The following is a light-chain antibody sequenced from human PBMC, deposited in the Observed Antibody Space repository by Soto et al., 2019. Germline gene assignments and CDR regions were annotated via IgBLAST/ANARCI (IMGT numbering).Light chain of an antibody. Sequence: ETVLTQSPDTLSVSPGDRATLSCRASQTVGNSLAWYQQKPGQAPSLLLHSASTRATGVPVRFSGSGFGTEFTLTISSLQSEDSAIYYCQQYNTWPRTFGQGTKVEVK. V-gene: IGKV3-15*01. J-gene: IGKJ1*01. CDR2: SAS. CDR1: QTVGNS. CDR3: QQYNTWPRT.